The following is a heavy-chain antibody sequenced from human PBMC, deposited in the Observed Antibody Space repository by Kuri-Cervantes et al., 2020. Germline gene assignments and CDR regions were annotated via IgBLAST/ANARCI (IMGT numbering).Heavy chain of an antibody. CDR3: ARDGVPAAMSLDY. CDR1: GYTFTGYY. D-gene: IGHD2-2*01. Sequence: ASVKVSCKASGYTFTGYYMHWVRQAPGQGLELMGWINPNSGGTNYAQKFQGRVTMTRDTSISTAYMELSRPRSDDTAVYYCARDGVPAAMSLDYWGQGTLVTVSS. V-gene: IGHV1-2*02. CDR2: INPNSGGT. J-gene: IGHJ4*02.